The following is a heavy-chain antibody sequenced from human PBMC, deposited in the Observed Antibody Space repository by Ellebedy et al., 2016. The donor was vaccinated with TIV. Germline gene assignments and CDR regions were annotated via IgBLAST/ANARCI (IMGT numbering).Heavy chain of an antibody. CDR3: ARAMRYSCDY. D-gene: IGHD5-18*01. V-gene: IGHV3-30-3*01. CDR1: GFTFSSYA. J-gene: IGHJ4*02. CDR2: ISYDGSNK. Sequence: GESLKISCAASGFTFSSYAMHWVRQAPGKGLEWVAVISYDGSNKYYADSVKGRFTISRDNSKNTLYLQMNSLRAEDTAVYYCARAMRYSCDYWGQGTLVTVSS.